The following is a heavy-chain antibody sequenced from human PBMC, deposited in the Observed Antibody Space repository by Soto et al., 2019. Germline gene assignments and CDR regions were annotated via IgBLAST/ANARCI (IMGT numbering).Heavy chain of an antibody. J-gene: IGHJ6*02. CDR3: ARSQGSSTSLEIYYYYSYAKDV. Sequence: QVQLVQSGAEVKKPGSSVKVSCKASGGTFSSYAISWVRQAPGQGLEWMGGIIPIVGSANYAQKFQGRVTITADESTSTAYMELSSLRSEDTAVYYCARSQGSSTSLEIYYYYSYAKDVWGQGTTVTVSS. D-gene: IGHD2-2*01. V-gene: IGHV1-69*01. CDR1: GGTFSSYA. CDR2: IIPIVGSA.